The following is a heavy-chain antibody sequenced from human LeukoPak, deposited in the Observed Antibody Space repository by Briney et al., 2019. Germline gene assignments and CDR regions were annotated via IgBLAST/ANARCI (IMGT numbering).Heavy chain of an antibody. D-gene: IGHD3-10*01. CDR2: IYSGGST. J-gene: IGHJ4*02. CDR1: GFTLRSNY. Sequence: GGSLTLSCAASGFTLRSNYMIWVRQAPGRALEWVSVIYSGGSTYYADSVKGRFTISRDNSKNTLFLQMNSLRAGDTAVYYCARGTVTMVDYWGQGTLVTVSS. CDR3: ARGTVTMVDY. V-gene: IGHV3-66*01.